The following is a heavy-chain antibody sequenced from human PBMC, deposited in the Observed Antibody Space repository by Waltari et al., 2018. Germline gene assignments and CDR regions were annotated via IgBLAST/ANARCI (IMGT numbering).Heavy chain of an antibody. D-gene: IGHD3-10*01. V-gene: IGHV1-69*04. CDR3: ARFMVQGDGHWFDP. Sequence: QVQLVQSGAEVKKPGSSVKVSCKASGGTFSSYAISWVRQAPGQGLEWMGGINPILGIANYAQKVQGRVTSTADEATSTAYMELSSLRSEDTAVYYCARFMVQGDGHWFDPWGQGTLVTVSS. CDR1: GGTFSSYA. CDR2: INPILGIA. J-gene: IGHJ5*02.